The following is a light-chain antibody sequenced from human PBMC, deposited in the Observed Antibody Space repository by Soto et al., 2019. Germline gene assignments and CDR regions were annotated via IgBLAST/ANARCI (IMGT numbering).Light chain of an antibody. CDR3: QQYATSPFT. CDR2: GAS. CDR1: QSVGSSY. V-gene: IGKV3-20*01. Sequence: IVLTQSPGTLSLSPGERATLSCRASQSVGSSYLAWYQQKPGQAPGVLIYGASSRATGIPDRFSGSGSGTDFTLTISRLEPEDFAVYYCQQYATSPFTFGPGTKVDIK. J-gene: IGKJ3*01.